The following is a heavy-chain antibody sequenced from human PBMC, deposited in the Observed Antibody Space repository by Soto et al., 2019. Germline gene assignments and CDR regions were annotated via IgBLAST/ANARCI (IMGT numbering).Heavy chain of an antibody. CDR1: GLTFSNYW. J-gene: IGHJ4*02. Sequence: EVQLVESGGGLVQPGGSLRLSCAASGLTFSNYWMSWVRHAPGKGLEWVANIKGDGSEKYYVDSVKGRFTISRDNAKNSLYLQMNSLRAEDTAVYHCARERELYYTWGQGTQVTVSS. D-gene: IGHD3-3*01. CDR3: ARERELYYT. V-gene: IGHV3-7*01. CDR2: IKGDGSEK.